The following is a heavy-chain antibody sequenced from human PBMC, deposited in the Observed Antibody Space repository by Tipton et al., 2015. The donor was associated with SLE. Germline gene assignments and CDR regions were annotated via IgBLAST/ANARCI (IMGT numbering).Heavy chain of an antibody. CDR2: ISSSGSTI. D-gene: IGHD1-26*01. V-gene: IGHV3-48*03. CDR1: GFTFSSYE. CDR3: ARGHSGSYLNY. J-gene: IGHJ4*02. Sequence: SLRLSCAASGFTFSSYEMNWVRQAPGKGLEWVSYISSSGSTIYYADSVKGRFTISRDNAKNSLYLQMNSLRAEDTASYHCARGHSGSYLNYWGQGTLVTVSS.